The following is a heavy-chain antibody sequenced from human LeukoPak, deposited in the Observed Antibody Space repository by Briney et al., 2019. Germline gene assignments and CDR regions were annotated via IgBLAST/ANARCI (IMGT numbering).Heavy chain of an antibody. Sequence: GASVKVSCKASGGTFSSYAISWVRQAPGQGLEWMGRIIPIFGTANYAQKFQGRVTITTDESTSTAYMELSSLRSEDTAVYHCARDRYDSSGYYYPPRGNAFDIWGQGTMVTVSS. CDR3: ARDRYDSSGYYYPPRGNAFDI. J-gene: IGHJ3*02. V-gene: IGHV1-69*05. D-gene: IGHD3-22*01. CDR2: IIPIFGTA. CDR1: GGTFSSYA.